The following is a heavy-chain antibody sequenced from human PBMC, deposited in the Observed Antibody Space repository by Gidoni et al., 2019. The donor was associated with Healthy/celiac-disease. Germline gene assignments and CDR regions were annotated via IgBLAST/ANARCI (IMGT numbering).Heavy chain of an antibody. V-gene: IGHV3-11*04. CDR1: GFTFSDYY. J-gene: IGHJ2*01. Sequence: QVQLVESGGGLVKPGGSLSLPCAASGFTFSDYYMSWIRQAPGKGLEWVSDISSSGSTIYYADSVKGRFTISRDNAKNSLYLQMNSLRAEDTAVYYCARRYDFWSGYYITWYFDLWGRGTLVTVSS. CDR3: ARRYDFWSGYYITWYFDL. CDR2: ISSSGSTI. D-gene: IGHD3-3*01.